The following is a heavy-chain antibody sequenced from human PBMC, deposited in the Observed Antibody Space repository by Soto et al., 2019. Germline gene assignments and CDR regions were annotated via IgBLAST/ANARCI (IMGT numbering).Heavy chain of an antibody. J-gene: IGHJ5*02. CDR3: ARGPTITRYSSSWYRRSWFDP. CDR1: GGSFSGYY. D-gene: IGHD6-13*01. V-gene: IGHV4-34*01. Sequence: QVQLQQWGAGLLKPSETLSLTCAVYGGSFSGYYWSWIRQPPGKGLEWIGEINHSGSTNYNPSLKSRVTTKTPSLMIRVTITVDTSKNQFSLKLRSVTAADTAVYYCARGPTITRYSSSWYRRSWFDPWGQGTLVTVSS. CDR2: INHSGST.